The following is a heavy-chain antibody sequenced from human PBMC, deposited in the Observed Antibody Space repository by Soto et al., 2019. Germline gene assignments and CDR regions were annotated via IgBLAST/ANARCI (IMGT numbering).Heavy chain of an antibody. J-gene: IGHJ6*02. V-gene: IGHV1-69*13. CDR3: ARVRCFNGLCHTADYGMDV. CDR2: LIPISGTT. Sequence: PGKVSCKASGDVFISYGSNWGRQAPGQGLEWMGWLIPISGTTNYAQKFQGRVAITADESTDTVYMELSRLRSEDTAVYFCARVRCFNGLCHTADYGMDVWGQGTKVTVS. CDR1: GDVFISYG. D-gene: IGHD2-8*01.